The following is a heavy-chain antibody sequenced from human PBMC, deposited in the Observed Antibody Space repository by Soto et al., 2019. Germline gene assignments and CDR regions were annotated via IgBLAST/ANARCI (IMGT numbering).Heavy chain of an antibody. CDR3: ARSHTYIEVLSHLRMDV. CDR2: MNPNSGNT. Sequence: ASVKVSCKASGYTFTSYDINWVRQATGQGLEWMGWMNPNSGNTGYAQKFKGRVTMTRNTSISTAYMELSSLRSEDTAVYYCARSHTYIEVLSHLRMDVWGQGTTVTVSS. V-gene: IGHV1-8*01. CDR1: GYTFTSYD. J-gene: IGHJ6*02. D-gene: IGHD5-12*01.